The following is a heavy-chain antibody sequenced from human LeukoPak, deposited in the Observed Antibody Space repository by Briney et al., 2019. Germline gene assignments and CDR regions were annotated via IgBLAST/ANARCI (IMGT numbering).Heavy chain of an antibody. V-gene: IGHV1-2*02. J-gene: IGHJ4*02. Sequence: ASVKVSCKASGYTFTGYFIHWVRQTPGQGREWLGWINPNSGGTNFAQKFQGRGTMTRDTSISTAYMELSRLRSDDTAMYYCARDERYDSSGYPFDCWGQGTLVTVSS. D-gene: IGHD3-22*01. CDR3: ARDERYDSSGYPFDC. CDR2: INPNSGGT. CDR1: GYTFTGYF.